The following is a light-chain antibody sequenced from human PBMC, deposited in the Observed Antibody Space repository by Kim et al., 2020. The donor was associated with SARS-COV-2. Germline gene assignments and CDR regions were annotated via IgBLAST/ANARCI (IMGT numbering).Light chain of an antibody. V-gene: IGKV1-5*03. J-gene: IGKJ1*01. CDR1: RPIGRW. CDR3: QQYDPFWT. CDR2: KAS. Sequence: DIQMTQSPATLSVSVGDRVTITCRASRPIGRWVAWYQQKPGKAPNLLIYKASSLESGVPSRFSGSGSGAEFTLTISSLQPDDVASYYCQQYDPFWTFGQGTKVDIK.